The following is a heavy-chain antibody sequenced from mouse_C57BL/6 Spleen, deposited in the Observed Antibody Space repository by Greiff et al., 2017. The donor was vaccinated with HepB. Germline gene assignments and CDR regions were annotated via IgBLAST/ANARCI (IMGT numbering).Heavy chain of an antibody. CDR2: IDPSDSET. D-gene: IGHD4-1*01. CDR3: ARGPLTSYWYFDV. V-gene: IGHV1-52*01. J-gene: IGHJ1*03. CDR1: GYTFTSYW. Sequence: QVQLQQPGAELVRPGSSVKLSCKASGYTFTSYWMHWVKQRPIQGLEWIGNIDPSDSETHYNQKFKDKATLTVDKSSSTAYMQLSSLTSEDSAVYYCARGPLTSYWYFDVWGTGTTVTVSS.